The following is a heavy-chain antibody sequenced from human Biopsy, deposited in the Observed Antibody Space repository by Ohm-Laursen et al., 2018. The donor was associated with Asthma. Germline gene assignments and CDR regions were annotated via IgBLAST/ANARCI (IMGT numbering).Heavy chain of an antibody. V-gene: IGHV1-3*04. J-gene: IGHJ3*01. CDR2: VNTGNGDT. Sequence: ASVKVSCKASGYNFISFAIHWVRQAPGQRLEWMCWVNTGNGDTKYSQKFQGRVTITRDTSASTAYMELRSLRSEDTATYYCARTYYDFLTGQVKDVFGVWGQGTMVTVPS. D-gene: IGHD3-9*01. CDR3: ARTYYDFLTGQVKDVFGV. CDR1: GYNFISFA.